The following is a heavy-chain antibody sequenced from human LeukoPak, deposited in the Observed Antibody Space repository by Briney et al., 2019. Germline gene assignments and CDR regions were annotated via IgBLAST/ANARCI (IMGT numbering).Heavy chain of an antibody. V-gene: IGHV4-34*01. CDR2: INHSGST. J-gene: IGHJ6*02. CDR3: SGVGGSIFGVVIIQYYYYGMDV. CDR1: GGSFSGYY. D-gene: IGHD3-3*01. Sequence: SETLSLTCAVYGGSFSGYYWSWIRQPPGKGLQWMGEINHSGSTNYNPSPKSRVTISVDTSKNQFSPKLSSVTAADTAVYYCSGVGGSIFGVVIIQYYYYGMDVWGQGTTVTVSS.